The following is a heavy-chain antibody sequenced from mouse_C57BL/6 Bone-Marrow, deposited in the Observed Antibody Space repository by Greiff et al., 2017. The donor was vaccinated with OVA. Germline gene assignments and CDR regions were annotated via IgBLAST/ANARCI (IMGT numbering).Heavy chain of an antibody. Sequence: QVQLQQSGAELMKPGASVKLSCKATGYTFTGYWIEWVKQRPGHGLEWIGEILPGSGSTNYNEKFKGKATFTADTSSNTDYMQLSSLTTEDSAIYYCAREGYYGSSRYWYFDVWGTGTTVTVSS. CDR3: AREGYYGSSRYWYFDV. V-gene: IGHV1-9*01. CDR1: GYTFTGYW. D-gene: IGHD1-1*01. CDR2: ILPGSGST. J-gene: IGHJ1*03.